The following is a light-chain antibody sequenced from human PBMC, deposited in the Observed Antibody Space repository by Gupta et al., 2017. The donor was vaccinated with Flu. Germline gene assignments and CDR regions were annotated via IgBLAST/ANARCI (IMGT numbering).Light chain of an antibody. V-gene: IGLV3-19*01. CDR2: AKN. J-gene: IGLJ2*01. CDR1: SPRNSY. CDR3: SSRDNNDRHHSV. Sequence: SSELTHDPAVSVSLCQTVRLTCQGDSPRNSYAIWYHQKPGQDPVPVINAKNIRPSAVPDRFSGGSTGNTASFIITGAQEEDEADDYCSSRDNNDRHHSVFGGGTKLTVL.